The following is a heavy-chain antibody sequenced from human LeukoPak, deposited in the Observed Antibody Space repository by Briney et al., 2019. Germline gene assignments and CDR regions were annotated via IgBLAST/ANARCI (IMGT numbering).Heavy chain of an antibody. V-gene: IGHV4-59*01. CDR3: TRDRTYYDSSGYLPGAFDI. CDR1: GGSISSYY. Sequence: SETLSLTCTVSGGSISSYYWSWIRQPPGKGLEWIGYIYYSGSTSYNPSLKSRVTISVDTSKSQFSLKLTSVTAADTAVYYCTRDRTYYDSSGYLPGAFDIWGQGTMVTVSS. J-gene: IGHJ3*02. D-gene: IGHD3-22*01. CDR2: IYYSGST.